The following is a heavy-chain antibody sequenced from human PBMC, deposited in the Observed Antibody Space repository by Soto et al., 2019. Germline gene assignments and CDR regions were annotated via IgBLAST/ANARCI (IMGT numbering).Heavy chain of an antibody. J-gene: IGHJ4*02. V-gene: IGHV3-72*01. CDR2: TRNKANSYTT. CDR3: AREDILTGYYIFDY. Sequence: EVQLVESGGGLVQPGGSLRLSCAASGFTFSDHYMDWVRQAPGKGLEWVGRTRNKANSYTTEYAASVKGRFTISRDDSTTSLYLQMNSLKTEDTAVYYCAREDILTGYYIFDYWGQGTLVTVSS. D-gene: IGHD3-9*01. CDR1: GFTFSDHY.